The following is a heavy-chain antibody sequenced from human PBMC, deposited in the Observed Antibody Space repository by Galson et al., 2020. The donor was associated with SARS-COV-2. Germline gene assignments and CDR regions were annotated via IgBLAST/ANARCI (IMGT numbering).Heavy chain of an antibody. D-gene: IGHD3-10*01. Sequence: GESLKISCKGSGYSFTSYWIGWVRQMPGKGLEWMGIIYPGDSDTRYSPSFQGQVTISADKSISTAYLQWSSLKASDTAMYYCATQSPYYYGSGSYPYYYYGMDVWGQGTTVTVSS. CDR1: GYSFTSYW. V-gene: IGHV5-51*01. CDR2: IYPGDSDT. J-gene: IGHJ6*02. CDR3: ATQSPYYYGSGSYPYYYYGMDV.